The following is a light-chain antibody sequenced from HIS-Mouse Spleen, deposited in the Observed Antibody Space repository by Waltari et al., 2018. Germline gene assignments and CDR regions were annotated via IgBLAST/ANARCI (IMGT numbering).Light chain of an antibody. CDR1: SSDVGGYNY. V-gene: IGLV2-14*01. CDR2: EVS. J-gene: IGLJ2*01. CDR3: SSYTSSSTLE. Sequence: QSALTQPASVSGSPGQSITISCTGTSSDVGGYNYVSWHQQHPGKAPKLTIYEVSNRPSGVSNRFSGSKSGNTASLTISGLQAEDEADYYCSSYTSSSTLEFGGGTKLTVL.